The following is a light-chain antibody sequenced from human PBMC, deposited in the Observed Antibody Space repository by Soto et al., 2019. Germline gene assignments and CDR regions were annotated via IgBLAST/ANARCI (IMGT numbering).Light chain of an antibody. CDR3: QQYGLSSRT. CDR2: GGS. J-gene: IGKJ1*01. CDR1: QSVSSIY. Sequence: ESVLTQSPGTLSFSPGERATLSCRASQSVSSIYLAWYQKKPGQAPRLLIYGGSSRATGIPDRFSGSGSGTDFTLTISRLEPEDFAVYYCQQYGLSSRTFGQGTKVDIK. V-gene: IGKV3-20*01.